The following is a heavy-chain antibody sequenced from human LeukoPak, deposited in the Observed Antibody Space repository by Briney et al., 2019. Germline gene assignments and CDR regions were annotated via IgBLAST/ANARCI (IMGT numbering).Heavy chain of an antibody. CDR1: GGSISSYS. J-gene: IGHJ3*01. D-gene: IGHD5-24*01. Sequence: SETLSLTCTVSGGSISSYSWSWIRQSPGTGLEWIGYIHYSGTTSYNPSLKSRVTISVDTSKNQFSLKLSSVTAADTAVYYCARDPRRDGYDIAFHVWGQGTMVTVSS. CDR3: ARDPRRDGYDIAFHV. CDR2: IHYSGTT. V-gene: IGHV4-59*01.